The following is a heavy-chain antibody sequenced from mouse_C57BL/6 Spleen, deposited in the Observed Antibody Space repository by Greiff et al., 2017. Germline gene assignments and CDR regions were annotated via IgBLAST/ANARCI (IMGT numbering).Heavy chain of an antibody. V-gene: IGHV1-26*01. D-gene: IGHD2-4*01. J-gene: IGHJ3*01. Sequence: EVQLQQSGPELVKPGASVKISCKASGYTFTDYYMNWVKQSHGKSLEWIGDINPNNGGTSYNQKFKGKATLTVDKSSSTAYMELRSLTSEDSAVYYCASDYERCAYWGQGTLVTVSA. CDR1: GYTFTDYY. CDR2: INPNNGGT. CDR3: ASDYERCAY.